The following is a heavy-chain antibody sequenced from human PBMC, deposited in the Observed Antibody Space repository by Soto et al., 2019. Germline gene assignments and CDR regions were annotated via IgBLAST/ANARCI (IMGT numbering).Heavy chain of an antibody. CDR3: ARWLQLGSAFDI. V-gene: IGHV4-59*01. J-gene: IGHJ3*02. D-gene: IGHD5-12*01. CDR1: GGSISSYY. Sequence: SETLSLTCTVSGGSISSYYWSWIRQPPGKGLEWIGYIYYSGSTNYNPSLKSRVTISVDTSKNQFSLKLSSVTAADTAVYYCARWLQLGSAFDIWGQGTMVTVSS. CDR2: IYYSGST.